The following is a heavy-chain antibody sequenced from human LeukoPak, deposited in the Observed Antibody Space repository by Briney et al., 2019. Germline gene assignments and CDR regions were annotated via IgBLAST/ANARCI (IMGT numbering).Heavy chain of an antibody. CDR2: INPNSGGT. D-gene: IGHD3-22*01. CDR3: ARGPAYYYDSSGYFDY. V-gene: IGHV1-2*06. J-gene: IGHJ4*02. CDR1: GYTFTGYY. Sequence: GALVKVSCKASGYTFTGYYMHWVRQAPGQGLEWMGRINPNSGGTNYAQKFQGRVTMTRDTSISTAYMELSRLRSDDTAVYYCARGPAYYYDSSGYFDYWGQGTLVTVSS.